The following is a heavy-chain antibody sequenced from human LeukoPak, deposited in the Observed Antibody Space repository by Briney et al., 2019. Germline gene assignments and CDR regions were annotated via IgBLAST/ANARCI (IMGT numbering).Heavy chain of an antibody. J-gene: IGHJ3*02. D-gene: IGHD3-9*01. CDR2: YTSGSA. Sequence: YTSGSANYNPSLKSRVTISVDTSKNQFSLKLSSVTAADTAVYYCARHHYDILTGYYDAFDIWGQGTMVTVSS. CDR3: ARHHYDILTGYYDAFDI. V-gene: IGHV4-4*09.